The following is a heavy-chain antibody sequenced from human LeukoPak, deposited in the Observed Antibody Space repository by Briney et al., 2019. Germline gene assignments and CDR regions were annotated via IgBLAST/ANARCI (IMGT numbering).Heavy chain of an antibody. CDR3: ARTRYRSGWYPFDY. V-gene: IGHV1-18*04. J-gene: IGHJ4*02. CDR2: ISAYNGNK. Sequence: ASVKVSCKASGYTFTTYGITWVRQAPGQGLEWMGWISAYNGNKNYAQNLQGRVTVTTDTSTSTAYMELRSLRSDDTAVYYCARTRYRSGWYPFDYWGQGTQVTVSS. CDR1: GYTFTTYG. D-gene: IGHD6-19*01.